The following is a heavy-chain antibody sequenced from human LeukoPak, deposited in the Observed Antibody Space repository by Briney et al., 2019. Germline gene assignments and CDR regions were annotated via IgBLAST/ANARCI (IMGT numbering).Heavy chain of an antibody. CDR3: ARDPSGTTRDY. Sequence: EASVKVSCKASGYTFTGYYMHWVRQAPGQGLEWMGWINPNSGGTNYAQKFQGRVTMTRDTSTSTAYMELSRLRSDDTAVYYCARDPSGTTRDYWGQGTLVTVSS. CDR2: INPNSGGT. CDR1: GYTFTGYY. J-gene: IGHJ4*02. V-gene: IGHV1-2*02. D-gene: IGHD1-26*01.